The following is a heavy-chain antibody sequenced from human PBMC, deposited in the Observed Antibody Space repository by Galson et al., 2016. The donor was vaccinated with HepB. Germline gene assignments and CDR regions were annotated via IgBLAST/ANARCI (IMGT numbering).Heavy chain of an antibody. J-gene: IGHJ4*02. Sequence: SLRLSCAASGFTFNIYAMSWVRLAPGKGLEWVSSISSGGTTYYADPVKGRFTISRDNSKNTLSLQMNSLRAEDTAVYFCAKDYSGSYPIYYFDYWGQGTLVTVSS. CDR3: AKDYSGSYPIYYFDY. D-gene: IGHD1-26*01. V-gene: IGHV3-23*01. CDR2: ISSGGTT. CDR1: GFTFNIYA.